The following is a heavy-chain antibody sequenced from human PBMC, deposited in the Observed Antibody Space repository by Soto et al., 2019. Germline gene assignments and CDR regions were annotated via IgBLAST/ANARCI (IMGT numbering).Heavy chain of an antibody. Sequence: EVQLLESGGGLVQPGGSLRLSCAASGFAFSTYAMTWVRQAPGKGLEWVSTISAGGGSTMYADSVKGQFTISRDNSKNTLYLQRNSLRAEDTAVYYWAKSVAPESRNGYYNYFDSWGQGTLVTVSS. J-gene: IGHJ4*02. D-gene: IGHD3-3*01. CDR3: AKSVAPESRNGYYNYFDS. CDR2: ISAGGGST. V-gene: IGHV3-23*01. CDR1: GFAFSTYA.